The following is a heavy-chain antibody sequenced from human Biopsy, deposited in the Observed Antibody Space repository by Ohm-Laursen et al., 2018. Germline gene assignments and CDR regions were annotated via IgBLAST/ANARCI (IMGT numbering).Heavy chain of an antibody. V-gene: IGHV1-24*01. Sequence: ASVKVSCKVSGSRLTEVSMHWVRQAPGKGLEWMGGFDPEDDRRLDAQKFQGRLTMSADTSTDTAYMELVSLRSEDTAIYYCASLNYYDSSAPIDTIYFFEYWGQGTLVSVSP. D-gene: IGHD3-22*01. CDR1: GSRLTEVS. CDR3: ASLNYYDSSAPIDTIYFFEY. J-gene: IGHJ4*02. CDR2: FDPEDDRR.